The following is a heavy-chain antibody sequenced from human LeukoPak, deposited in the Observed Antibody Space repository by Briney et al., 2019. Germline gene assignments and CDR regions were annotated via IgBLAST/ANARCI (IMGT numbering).Heavy chain of an antibody. D-gene: IGHD1-26*01. CDR2: ISYDGSNK. CDR3: ARGRQNSGSYSDAFDI. V-gene: IGHV3-30*04. CDR1: GFTFSSYA. J-gene: IGHJ3*02. Sequence: GGSLRLSCAASGFTFSSYAMHWVRQAPGKGLEWVAVISYDGSNKYYADSVKGRFTISRHNAKNSLYLQMNSLRAEDTAVYYCARGRQNSGSYSDAFDIWGQGTMVTVSS.